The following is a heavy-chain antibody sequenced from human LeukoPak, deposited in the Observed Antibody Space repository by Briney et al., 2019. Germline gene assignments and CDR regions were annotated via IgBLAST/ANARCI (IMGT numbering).Heavy chain of an antibody. V-gene: IGHV4-59*01. D-gene: IGHD3-3*01. CDR2: IYYSGST. CDR1: GGSISSYY. Sequence: SETLSLTCTVSGGSISSYYWSWIRQPPGKGLEWIGYIYYSGSTNYNPSLKSRVTISVDTSKNQFSLKLSSVTAADTAVYYCARGRFLEWLLYPIFDYWGQGTLVTVSS. J-gene: IGHJ4*02. CDR3: ARGRFLEWLLYPIFDY.